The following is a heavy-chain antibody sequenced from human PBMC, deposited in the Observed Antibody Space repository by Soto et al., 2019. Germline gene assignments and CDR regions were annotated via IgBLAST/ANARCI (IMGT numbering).Heavy chain of an antibody. V-gene: IGHV1-69*13. J-gene: IGHJ4*02. CDR2: IIPIFGTA. CDR3: ARVTPYYDILTGRPGYDDY. CDR1: GGTFSSYA. Sequence: SVKVSCKASGGTFSSYAISWVRQAPGQGLEWMGGIIPIFGTANYAQKFQGRVTITADESTSTAYMELSSLRSEDTAVYYCARVTPYYDILTGRPGYDDYWGQGTLVTVSS. D-gene: IGHD3-9*01.